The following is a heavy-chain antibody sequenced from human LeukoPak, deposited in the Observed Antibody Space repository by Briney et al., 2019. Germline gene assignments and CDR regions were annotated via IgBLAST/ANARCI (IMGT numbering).Heavy chain of an antibody. V-gene: IGHV3-48*03. Sequence: SGGSLRLSCVASGFTFSGYEMNWVRQAPGKGLEWVSYISSSGRTIYYADSVKGRFTISRDNAKNSLYLQIDSPRAEDTALYSCVKDLAVRVVVPATTNYYYYRMDVWGQGTAVTVSS. J-gene: IGHJ6*02. D-gene: IGHD2-2*01. CDR2: ISSSGRTI. CDR3: VKDLAVRVVVPATTNYYYYRMDV. CDR1: GFTFSGYE.